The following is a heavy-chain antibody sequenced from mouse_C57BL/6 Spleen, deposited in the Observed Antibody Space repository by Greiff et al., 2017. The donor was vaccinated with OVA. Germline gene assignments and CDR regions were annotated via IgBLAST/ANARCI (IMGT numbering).Heavy chain of an antibody. J-gene: IGHJ3*01. Sequence: QVHVKQPGAELVKPGASVKLSCKASGYTFTSYWMHWVKQRPGQGLEWIGMIHPNSGSTNYNEKFKSKATLTVDKSSSTAYMQLSSLTSEDSAVYYCAREYYYPYWGQGTLVTVSA. D-gene: IGHD1-1*01. V-gene: IGHV1-64*01. CDR3: AREYYYPY. CDR2: IHPNSGST. CDR1: GYTFTSYW.